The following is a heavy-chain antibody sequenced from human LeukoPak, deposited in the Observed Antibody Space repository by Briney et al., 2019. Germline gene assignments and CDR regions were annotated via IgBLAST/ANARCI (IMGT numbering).Heavy chain of an antibody. CDR3: ARSSSILTIPTFDY. Sequence: PSETLSLTCTVSGGSISSYYWSWIRQPAGKGLEWIGRMYITGNTNYNPSLKSRVTMSLDTSKNHFSLKLSSVTAADTAVYYCARSSSILTIPTFDYWGRGTLVTVSS. CDR1: GGSISSYY. V-gene: IGHV4-4*07. J-gene: IGHJ4*02. D-gene: IGHD5-24*01. CDR2: MYITGNT.